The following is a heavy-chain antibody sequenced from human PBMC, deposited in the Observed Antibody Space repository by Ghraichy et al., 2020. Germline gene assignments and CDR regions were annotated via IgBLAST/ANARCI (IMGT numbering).Heavy chain of an antibody. J-gene: IGHJ4*02. CDR2: INHSGST. V-gene: IGHV4-34*01. CDR3: ARVGHYSLGD. D-gene: IGHD4-11*01. Sequence: SETPSLTCAVYGGSFSGYYWSWIRQPPGKGLEWIGEINHSGSTNYNPSLKSRVTISVDTSKNQFSLKLSSVTAADTAVYYCARVGHYSLGDWGQGTLVTVSS. CDR1: GGSFSGYY.